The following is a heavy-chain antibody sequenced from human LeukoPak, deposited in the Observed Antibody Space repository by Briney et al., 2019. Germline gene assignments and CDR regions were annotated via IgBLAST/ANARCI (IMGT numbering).Heavy chain of an antibody. CDR1: GFPFSNYW. J-gene: IGHJ6*04. D-gene: IGHD3-10*02. Sequence: PGGSLRLSCEASGFPFSNYWMYWVRHAPGEGLVWVSRINNDGTKANYTDSVKGRFTISRDNAKNSLYLQMNSLRAEDTAVYYCAELGITMIGGVWGKGTTVTISS. CDR2: INNDGTKA. V-gene: IGHV3-74*01. CDR3: AELGITMIGGV.